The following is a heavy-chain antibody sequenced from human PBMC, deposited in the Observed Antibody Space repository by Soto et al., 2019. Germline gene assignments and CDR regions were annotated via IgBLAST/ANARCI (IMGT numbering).Heavy chain of an antibody. CDR2: IRSKANSYAT. V-gene: IGHV3-73*01. Sequence: GGSLRLSCAASGFTFSGSAMHWVRQASGKGLEWVGRIRSKANSYATAYAASVKGRFTISRDDSKNTAYLQMNSLKTEDTAVYYCSTPRYGSGSYYTADAFDIWGQGTMVTVSS. CDR3: STPRYGSGSYYTADAFDI. CDR1: GFTFSGSA. D-gene: IGHD3-10*01. J-gene: IGHJ3*02.